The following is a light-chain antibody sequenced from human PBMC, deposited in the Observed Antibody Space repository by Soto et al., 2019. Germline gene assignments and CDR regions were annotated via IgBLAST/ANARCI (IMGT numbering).Light chain of an antibody. Sequence: QSALAQPASVSGSPGQSITISCTGTSSDVGGHNFVSWYQHHPGNAPKVIIYDVSKRPSGVPDRFSGSKSGNTASLTISGLQAEDEADYYCCSYAGSYTWVFGGGTKLTVL. CDR1: SSDVGGHNF. CDR2: DVS. CDR3: CSYAGSYTWV. J-gene: IGLJ3*02. V-gene: IGLV2-11*01.